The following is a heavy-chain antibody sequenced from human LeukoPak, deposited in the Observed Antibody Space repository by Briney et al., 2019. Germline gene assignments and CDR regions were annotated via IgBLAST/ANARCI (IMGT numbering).Heavy chain of an antibody. D-gene: IGHD3-10*01. CDR1: GYTFTSYG. CDR2: ISAYNGNT. V-gene: IGHV1-18*01. J-gene: IGHJ6*03. Sequence: ASVKVSCKASGYTFTSYGISWVRQAPGQGLEWMGWISAYNGNTNYAQKLQGRVTMTTDTSTSTAYMELRSLRSDDTAVYYCARDRPRGLWFGELSQYYYYMDVWGKGTTVTISS. CDR3: ARDRPRGLWFGELSQYYYYMDV.